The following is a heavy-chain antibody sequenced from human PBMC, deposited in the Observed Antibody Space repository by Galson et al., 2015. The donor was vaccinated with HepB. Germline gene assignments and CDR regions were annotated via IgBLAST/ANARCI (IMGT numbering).Heavy chain of an antibody. CDR3: AKKVVPAALIPQPGYGMDV. V-gene: IGHV1-69*13. J-gene: IGHJ6*02. CDR2: IIPIFGTA. CDR1: GGTFSSYA. D-gene: IGHD2-2*01. Sequence: SVKVSCKASGGTFSSYAISWVRQAPGQGLEWMGGIIPIFGTANYAQKFQGRVTITADESTSTAYMELSSLRSEDTAVYYCAKKVVPAALIPQPGYGMDVWGQGTTVTVSS.